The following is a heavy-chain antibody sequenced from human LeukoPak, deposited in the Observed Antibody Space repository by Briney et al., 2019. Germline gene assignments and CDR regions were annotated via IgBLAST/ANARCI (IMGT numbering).Heavy chain of an antibody. J-gene: IGHJ4*02. CDR2: INPNSGGT. CDR1: GYTFTGYY. V-gene: IGHV1-2*02. D-gene: IGHD3-22*01. Sequence: ASVKVSCKASGYTFTGYYMHWVRQAPGQGLEWMGWINPNSGGTNYAQKFQGGVTMNRDTSISTAYMELSRLRSDDTAVYYCARDPRWKYYDSSGLPDYWGQGTLVTVSS. CDR3: ARDPRWKYYDSSGLPDY.